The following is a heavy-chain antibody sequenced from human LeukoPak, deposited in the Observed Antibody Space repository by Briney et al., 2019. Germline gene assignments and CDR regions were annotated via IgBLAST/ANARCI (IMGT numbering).Heavy chain of an antibody. CDR2: INHSGST. CDR1: GGSFSGYY. CDR3: ARDWKQQLVTENWFDP. J-gene: IGHJ5*02. D-gene: IGHD6-13*01. V-gene: IGHV4-34*01. Sequence: RSSETLSLTCAVYGGSFSGYYWSWIRQPPGKGLEWIGEINHSGSTNYNPSLKSRVTISVDTSKNQFSLKLSSVTAADTAVYYCARDWKQQLVTENWFDPWGQGTLVTVSS.